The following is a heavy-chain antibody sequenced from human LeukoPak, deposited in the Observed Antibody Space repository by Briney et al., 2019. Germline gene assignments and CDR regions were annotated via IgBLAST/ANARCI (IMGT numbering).Heavy chain of an antibody. CDR3: ASGATADPYYYDSSGYYS. D-gene: IGHD3-22*01. V-gene: IGHV1-2*02. CDR2: INPNSGGT. Sequence: ASVKVSCKASGYTFTGYYMHWVRQAPGQGLEWMGWINPNSGGTNYAQRFQGRVTMTRDTSISTAYMELSRLRSDDTAAYYCASGATADPYYYDSSGYYSWGQGTLVTVSS. J-gene: IGHJ4*02. CDR1: GYTFTGYY.